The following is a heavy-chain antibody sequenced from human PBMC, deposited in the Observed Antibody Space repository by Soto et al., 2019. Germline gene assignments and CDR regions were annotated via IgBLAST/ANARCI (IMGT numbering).Heavy chain of an antibody. J-gene: IGHJ4*02. CDR3: ARALVSTIRPDY. CDR1: GYSFTSYG. D-gene: IGHD5-12*01. V-gene: IGHV1-18*01. CDR2: ISTYNVNT. Sequence: QVQLVQSGAEVKKPGASVKVSCKTSGYSFTSYGISWVRQAPGQGLEWMGWISTYNVNTYYAQKIQGRVTMTTDTSTTTAYVEVRSLRSDDTAVYYCARALVSTIRPDYWGQGTLVTVSS.